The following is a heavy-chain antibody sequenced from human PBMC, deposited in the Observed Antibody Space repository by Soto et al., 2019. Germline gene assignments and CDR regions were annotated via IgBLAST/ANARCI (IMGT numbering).Heavy chain of an antibody. D-gene: IGHD2-15*01. V-gene: IGHV3-23*01. CDR2: VSIGGST. CDR1: GFTFSSYA. Sequence: VQLLESGGCLVQPEGSLRLSCAASGFTFSSYAMGWVRQGPGKGLEWVAVVSIGGSTHYADSVRGRFTTSRDNSKNTLSLQMNSLTAEDTAVYFCAKRRGAGGHFDYWGQGALVTVSS. CDR3: AKRRGAGGHFDY. J-gene: IGHJ4*02.